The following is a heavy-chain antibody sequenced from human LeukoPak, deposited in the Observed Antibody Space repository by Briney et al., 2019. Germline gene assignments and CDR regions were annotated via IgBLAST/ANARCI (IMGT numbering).Heavy chain of an antibody. CDR3: ARGYNYGYWIDY. CDR2: INTDGSST. J-gene: IGHJ4*02. D-gene: IGHD5-18*01. CDR1: GFTFSSYW. Sequence: GGSLRLSCAASGFTFSSYWMHWVHQAPGKGLVWVSRINTDGSSTSYVDSGKGRFNISRDNAKNTLYLQMNGLRAEDTAVYYCARGYNYGYWIDYWGQGTLVTVSS. V-gene: IGHV3-74*01.